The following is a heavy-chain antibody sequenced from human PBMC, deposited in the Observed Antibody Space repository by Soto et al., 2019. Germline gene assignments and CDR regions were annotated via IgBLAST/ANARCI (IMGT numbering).Heavy chain of an antibody. CDR2: TYTGGNS. CDR1: GLSVSDKY. D-gene: IGHD3-10*01. J-gene: IGHJ4*02. Sequence: EVQLVQTGGGLIKPGGSLSLSCAASGLSVSDKYMSWVRQAPGKGLEWVSLTYTGGNSYFADFVKGRFIVSRDISKNTLFLHMNSLAAEDTAVYYCAREGYAYGRDFWGQGSLSPSPQ. CDR3: AREGYAYGRDF. V-gene: IGHV3-53*02.